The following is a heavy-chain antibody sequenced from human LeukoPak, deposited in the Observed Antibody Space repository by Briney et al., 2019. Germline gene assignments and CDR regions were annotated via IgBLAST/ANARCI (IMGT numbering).Heavy chain of an antibody. CDR2: ISGDVDST. V-gene: IGHV3-43*02. CDR1: GFTFDDYA. J-gene: IGHJ4*02. Sequence: PGGSLRLSCAASGFTFDDYAMHWVRLAPGKGLEWVSLISGDVDSTYYADSVKGRFTISRDKSKNSLYLQMNSLRTEDTGLYYCTKDIRSYYESSGYYSYFDSWGQGTLVTVSS. CDR3: TKDIRSYYESSGYYSYFDS. D-gene: IGHD3-22*01.